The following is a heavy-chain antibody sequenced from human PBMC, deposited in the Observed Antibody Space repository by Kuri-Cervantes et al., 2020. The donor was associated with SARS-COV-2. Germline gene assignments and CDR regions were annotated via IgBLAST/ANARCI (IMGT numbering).Heavy chain of an antibody. J-gene: IGHJ4*02. D-gene: IGHD6-19*01. CDR3: ARDQTRSGWTFLFDY. CDR2: ISYDGSNK. CDR1: GFTFSSYG. V-gene: IGHV3-30*03. Sequence: GESLKISCAASGFTFSSYGMHWVRQAPGKGLEWVAVISYDGSNKYYADSVKGRFTISRDNSKNTLYLQMNSLRAEDTAVYYCARDQTRSGWTFLFDYWGQGTLVTVSS.